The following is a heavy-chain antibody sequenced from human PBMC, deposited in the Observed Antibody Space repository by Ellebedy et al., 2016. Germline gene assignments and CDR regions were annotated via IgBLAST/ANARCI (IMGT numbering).Heavy chain of an antibody. CDR1: GYSFTSYW. CDR2: IYPGDSDT. Sequence: GESLKISXKGSGYSFTSYWIGWVRQMPGKGLEWMGIIYPGDSDTRYSPSFQGQVTISADKSISTAYLQWSSLKASDTAMYYCARLIGEDTAMVYFDYWGQGTLVTVSS. J-gene: IGHJ4*02. V-gene: IGHV5-51*01. D-gene: IGHD5-18*01. CDR3: ARLIGEDTAMVYFDY.